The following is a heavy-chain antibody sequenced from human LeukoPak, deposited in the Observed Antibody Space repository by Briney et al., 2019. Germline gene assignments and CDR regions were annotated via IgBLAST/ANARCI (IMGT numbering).Heavy chain of an antibody. V-gene: IGHV3-30*19. J-gene: IGHJ4*02. CDR1: GFTFSSYG. CDR3: ARDPIIVLMVYALDY. CDR2: ISYDGSNK. D-gene: IGHD2-8*01. Sequence: GGSLRLSCAASGFTFSSYGMHWVRQAPGKGLEWVAVISYDGSNKYYADSVKGRFTISRDNSKNTLYLQMNSLRAEDTAVYYCARDPIIVLMVYALDYWGQGTLVTVSS.